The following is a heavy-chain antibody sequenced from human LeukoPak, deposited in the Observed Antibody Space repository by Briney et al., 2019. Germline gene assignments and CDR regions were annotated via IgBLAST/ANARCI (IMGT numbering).Heavy chain of an antibody. D-gene: IGHD3-3*01. J-gene: IGHJ6*03. CDR3: ASTKFGVVPWVYYYMDV. CDR1: GFTFSSYG. CDR2: IKQDGSEK. V-gene: IGHV3-7*01. Sequence: GRSLRLSCAASGFTFSSYGMHWVRQAPGKGLEWVANIKQDGSEKYYVDSVKGRFTISRDNAKNSLHLQMNSLRAEDTAVYYCASTKFGVVPWVYYYMDVWGKGTTVTVSS.